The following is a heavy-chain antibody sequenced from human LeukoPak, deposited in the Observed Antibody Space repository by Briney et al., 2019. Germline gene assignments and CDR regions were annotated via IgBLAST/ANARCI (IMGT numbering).Heavy chain of an antibody. D-gene: IGHD2-15*01. CDR3: AKNGDRGAYCSGGSCYPYYYYNMDV. Sequence: GGSLRLSCGAAGFTFSDRYMSWIRQAPGKGVEWVAYISPNGNTIHYADSVKGRFTISRDNSKNTLYLQMNSLRAEDTAIYYCAKNGDRGAYCSGGSCYPYYYYNMDVWGKGTTVTISS. CDR1: GFTFSDRY. CDR2: ISPNGNTI. J-gene: IGHJ6*03. V-gene: IGHV3-11*01.